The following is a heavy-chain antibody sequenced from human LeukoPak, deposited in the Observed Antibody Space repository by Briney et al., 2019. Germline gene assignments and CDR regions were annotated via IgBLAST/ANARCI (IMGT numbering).Heavy chain of an antibody. CDR3: ARDLGVPAAYYYYYMDV. D-gene: IGHD2-2*01. Sequence: ASVKVSCKASGYTFTGYYMHWVREAPGQGLEWMGCINPNRGGTNYAQKFQGRVTMTRDTSISTAYMELSRLRSDDTAVYYCARDLGVPAAYYYYYMDVWGKGTTVNVS. J-gene: IGHJ6*03. V-gene: IGHV1-2*02. CDR2: INPNRGGT. CDR1: GYTFTGYY.